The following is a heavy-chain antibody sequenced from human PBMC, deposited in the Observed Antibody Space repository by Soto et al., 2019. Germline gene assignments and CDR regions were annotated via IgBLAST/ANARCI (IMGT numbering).Heavy chain of an antibody. CDR2: IIPIFGTA. J-gene: IGHJ6*02. CDR1: GGTFSSYA. Sequence: ASVKVSCKASGGTFSSYAISWVRQAPGQGLEWMGGIIPIFGTANYAQKFQGRVTITADESTSTAYMELSSLRSEDTAVYYCAREMVRGYYYYGMDVWGHGTTVTVSS. CDR3: AREMVRGYYYYGMDV. D-gene: IGHD3-10*01. V-gene: IGHV1-69*13.